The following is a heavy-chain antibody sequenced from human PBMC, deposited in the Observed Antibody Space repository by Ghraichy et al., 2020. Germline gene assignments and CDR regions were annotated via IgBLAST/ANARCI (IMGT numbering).Heavy chain of an antibody. CDR2: IYTNGDT. Sequence: SQTLSLTCTVSGGSITRYYWTWVRQPAGKRLEWIGRIYTNGDTKYNPSLESRVTLSLDTSKNQFSLRLNSVTAADTAVYYCAAVSNNYLDPWGQGTLVTVSS. V-gene: IGHV4-4*07. CDR1: GGSITRYY. CDR3: AAVSNNYLDP. D-gene: IGHD5/OR15-5a*01. J-gene: IGHJ5*02.